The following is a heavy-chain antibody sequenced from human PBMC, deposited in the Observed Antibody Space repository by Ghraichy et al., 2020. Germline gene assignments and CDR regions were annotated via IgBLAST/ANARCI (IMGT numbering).Heavy chain of an antibody. V-gene: IGHV4-30-2*01. J-gene: IGHJ3*02. D-gene: IGHD3-22*01. CDR2: IYHSGST. Sequence: SETLSLTCAVSGGSISSGGYSWSWIRQPPGKGLEWIGYIYHSGSTYYNPSLKSRVTISVDRSKNQFSLKLSSVTAADTAVYYCARESYYDSSGRHDAFDIWGQGTMVTVSS. CDR1: GGSISSGGYS. CDR3: ARESYYDSSGRHDAFDI.